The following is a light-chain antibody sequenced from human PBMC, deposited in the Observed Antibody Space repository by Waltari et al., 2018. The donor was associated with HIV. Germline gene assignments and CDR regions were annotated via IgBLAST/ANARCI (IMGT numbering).Light chain of an antibody. J-gene: IGLJ2*01. V-gene: IGLV2-18*02. Sequence: QSALTQPPSVSGSPGQSVTISCTGTSSDVGNYNRVSWYQQPPGSAPKLMIYAVSNPPAGVPRRFSGAKSGNTAALTISGLQAEDEADYYCSSYTSSNTFVVFGGGTKLTVL. CDR1: SSDVGNYNR. CDR3: SSYTSSNTFVV. CDR2: AVS.